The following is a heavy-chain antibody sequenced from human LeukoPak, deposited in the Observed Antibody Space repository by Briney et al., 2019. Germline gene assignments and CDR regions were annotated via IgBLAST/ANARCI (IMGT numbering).Heavy chain of an antibody. J-gene: IGHJ4*02. V-gene: IGHV3-30*03. CDR3: ARDPTLEKGGSSYFDY. CDR2: ISYDGSNK. D-gene: IGHD1-26*01. CDR1: GFTFSSYG. Sequence: GGSLRLSCAASGFTFSSYGMHWVRQAPGKGLEWVAVISYDGSNKYYADSVKGRFTISRDNAKNSLYLQMNSLRAEDTAVYYCARDPTLEKGGSSYFDYWGQGTLVTVSS.